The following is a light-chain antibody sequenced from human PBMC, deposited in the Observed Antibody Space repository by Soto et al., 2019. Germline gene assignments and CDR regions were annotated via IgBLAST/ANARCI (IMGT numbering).Light chain of an antibody. CDR2: EVT. CDR1: SSDVGDNY. J-gene: IGLJ1*01. V-gene: IGLV2-8*01. Sequence: QSALAQPPSASGSPGQSGTISCTGTSSDVGDNYVSWYQQHLGKAPKLIIYEVTLRPSGVPDRFSGSKSGNTASLTVSGLQADDEADYYCSAYAGSNTLVFGTGTKVTVL. CDR3: SAYAGSNTLV.